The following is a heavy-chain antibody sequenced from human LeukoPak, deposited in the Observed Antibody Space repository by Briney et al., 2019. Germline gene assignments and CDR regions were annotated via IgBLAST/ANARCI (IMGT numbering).Heavy chain of an antibody. CDR1: GSSISSGGYS. D-gene: IGHD3-22*01. CDR3: TRGPRHCSDTSGSYNWFDP. V-gene: IGHV4-30-2*01. CDR2: IYHTGIT. Sequence: SSETLSLTCAVSGSSISSGGYSWSWIRQPPGKGLEWIGYIYHTGITYYNPSLKSRVTISVDRSKNQFSLKLSSVTAADTAVYYCTRGPRHCSDTSGSYNWFDPWGQGTLVTVSS. J-gene: IGHJ5*02.